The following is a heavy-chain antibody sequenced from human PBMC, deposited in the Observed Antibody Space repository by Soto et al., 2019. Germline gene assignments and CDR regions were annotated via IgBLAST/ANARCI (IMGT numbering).Heavy chain of an antibody. V-gene: IGHV3-23*01. CDR1: GFTFSSYA. CDR2: ISGSGGST. J-gene: IGHJ6*02. D-gene: IGHD2-2*01. CDR3: AKHKVSTTAMVQNYGMDV. Sequence: EVQLLGSGGGLVQPGGSLRLSCAASGFTFSSYAMSWVRQAPGKGLEWVSAISGSGGSTYYADSVKGRFTISRDNSKNQLYLKMNSLRGEHTGVYYCAKHKVSTTAMVQNYGMDVWGQGATVTVCS.